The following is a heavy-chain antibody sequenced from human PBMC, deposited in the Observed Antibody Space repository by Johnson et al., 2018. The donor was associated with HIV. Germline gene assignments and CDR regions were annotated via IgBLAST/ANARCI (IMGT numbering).Heavy chain of an antibody. CDR3: ARDDLRDTGAFDI. CDR2: ISGSGGST. CDR1: GFTFSSYA. V-gene: IGHV3-23*04. Sequence: VQLVESGGGLVQPGGSLRLSCAASGFTFSSYAMSWVRQAPGKGLEWVSAISGSGGSTYYADSVKGRFTIYRDNSKNTLYLQMNSLRAEDTAVYYCARDDLRDTGAFDIWGQGTMVTVSS. D-gene: IGHD2-8*02. J-gene: IGHJ3*02.